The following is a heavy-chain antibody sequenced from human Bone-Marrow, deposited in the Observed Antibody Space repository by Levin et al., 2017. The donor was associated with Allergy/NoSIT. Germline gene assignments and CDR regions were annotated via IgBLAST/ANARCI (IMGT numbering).Heavy chain of an antibody. J-gene: IGHJ3*02. D-gene: IGHD1-1*01. CDR2: IYYSGST. CDR1: GGSINSDDFY. V-gene: IGHV4-31*03. Sequence: KASETLSLTCSVSGGSINSDDFYWSWVRQHPGKGLEWIGYIYYSGSTYYNPSLKSRVIISVDTSKNQLSLKLNSVTAADTAVYFCATVLPTAPNDAFNIWGQGTMVTVSS. CDR3: ATVLPTAPNDAFNI.